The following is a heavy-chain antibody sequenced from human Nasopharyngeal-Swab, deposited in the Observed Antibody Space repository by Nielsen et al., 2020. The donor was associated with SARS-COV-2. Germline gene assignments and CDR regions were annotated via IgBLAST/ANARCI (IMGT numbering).Heavy chain of an antibody. Sequence: LSLTCAASGFTVSSNYMSWVRQAPGKGLEWVSVIYSGGSTYYADSVKGRFTISRDNSKNTLYLQMNSLRAEDTAVYYCARARDPDDYYYYGMDVWGQGTTVTVSS. V-gene: IGHV3-53*01. CDR2: IYSGGST. CDR3: ARARDPDDYYYYGMDV. CDR1: GFTVSSNY. J-gene: IGHJ6*02. D-gene: IGHD5-24*01.